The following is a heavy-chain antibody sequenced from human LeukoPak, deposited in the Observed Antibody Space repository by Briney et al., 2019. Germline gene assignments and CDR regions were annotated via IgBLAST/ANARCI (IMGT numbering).Heavy chain of an antibody. CDR3: ARQMSTHYYYYYMDV. V-gene: IGHV4-38-2*01. J-gene: IGHJ6*03. CDR1: GYSISSGYY. CDR2: IYHSGST. Sequence: PSETLSLTCAVSGYSISSGYYWGWIRQPPGKGLEWIGSIYHSGSTYHNPSLKSRDTISVDTSKNQFSLKLSSVTAADTAVYYCARQMSTHYYYYYMDVWGKGTTVTVSS. D-gene: IGHD5-24*01.